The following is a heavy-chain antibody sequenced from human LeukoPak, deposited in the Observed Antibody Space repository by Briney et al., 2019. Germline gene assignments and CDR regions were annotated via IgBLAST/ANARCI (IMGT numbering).Heavy chain of an antibody. V-gene: IGHV5-51*01. CDR3: ARLNLIGEWLRNYFDY. J-gene: IGHJ4*02. CDR2: IYPGDSDT. Sequence: GESLKISCKGSGYSFTSYWIGWVRQMPGKGLEWMGIIYPGDSDTRYSPSFQGQVTISADKSISTAYLQWSSLKASDTAMYYCARLNLIGEWLRNYFDYWGQGTLVTVSS. D-gene: IGHD5-12*01. CDR1: GYSFTSYW.